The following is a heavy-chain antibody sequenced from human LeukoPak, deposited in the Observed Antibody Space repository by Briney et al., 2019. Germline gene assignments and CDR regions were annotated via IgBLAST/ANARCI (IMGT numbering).Heavy chain of an antibody. D-gene: IGHD3-22*01. V-gene: IGHV3-13*01. CDR3: ARSYYDSSGDTFDY. CDR1: GFTFSSYD. Sequence: PGGSLGLSCAASGFTFSSYDMHWVRQATGKGLEWVSAIGTAGDTYYPGSVKGRFTISRENAKNSLYLQMNSLRAGDTAVYYCARSYYDSSGDTFDYWGQGTLVIVSS. CDR2: IGTAGDT. J-gene: IGHJ4*02.